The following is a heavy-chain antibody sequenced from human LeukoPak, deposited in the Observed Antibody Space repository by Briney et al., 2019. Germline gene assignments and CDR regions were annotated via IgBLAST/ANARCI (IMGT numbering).Heavy chain of an antibody. J-gene: IGHJ4*02. D-gene: IGHD3-9*01. CDR1: GFTFSSYA. Sequence: PGGSLRLSCAASGFTFSSYAMSWVRQAPGKGLEWVSAISGSGDSTYYGDSVKGRFTISRDNSKNTLYLQMSSLRAEDTAVHYCAKGTVLTGYYSLDYWGQGTLVTVSS. CDR3: AKGTVLTGYYSLDY. V-gene: IGHV3-23*01. CDR2: ISGSGDST.